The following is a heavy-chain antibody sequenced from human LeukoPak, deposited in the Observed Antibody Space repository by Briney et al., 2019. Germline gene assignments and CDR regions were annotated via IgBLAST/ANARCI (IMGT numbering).Heavy chain of an antibody. CDR1: GFTFSSYF. CDR2: ISSSSSYI. V-gene: IGHV3-21*01. D-gene: IGHD3-3*01. Sequence: GGSLRLSCAASGFTFSSYFMNWVRQAPGKGLEWVSSISSSSSYIYYAASVKGRFTISRDNAKNSLYLQMNSLRAEDTAVYYCARSLPSYDFWSGYSATTHFDYWGQGTLVTVSS. CDR3: ARSLPSYDFWSGYSATTHFDY. J-gene: IGHJ4*02.